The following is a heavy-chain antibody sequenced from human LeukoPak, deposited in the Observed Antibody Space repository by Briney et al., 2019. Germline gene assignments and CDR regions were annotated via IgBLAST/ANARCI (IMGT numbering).Heavy chain of an antibody. J-gene: IGHJ4*02. CDR2: ISAYNGNT. D-gene: IGHD6-19*01. CDR3: AREWVEGIAVAGTYGY. Sequence: AASVKVSCKASGYTFTSYGISWVRQAPGQGLEWMGWISAYNGNTNYAQKLQGRVTMTTDTSTSTAYMELRSLRSEDTAVYYCAREWVEGIAVAGTYGYWGQGTLVTVSS. CDR1: GYTFTSYG. V-gene: IGHV1-18*01.